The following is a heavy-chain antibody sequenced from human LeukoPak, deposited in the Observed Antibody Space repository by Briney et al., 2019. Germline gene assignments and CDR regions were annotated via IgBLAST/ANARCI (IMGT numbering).Heavy chain of an antibody. J-gene: IGHJ4*02. CDR2: IDSDGDE. CDR1: GFSLSSSGMW. D-gene: IGHD4-17*01. Sequence: SGPALVRPTQTLTLTCTFSGFSLSSSGMWVSWIRQSPGKALEGLARIDSDGDEHFSTSLRSRLTISKDTSKNQVLLTMTNMDPVDTGTYCCARQGRSGTTGIDYWGQGTLVTV. CDR3: ARQGRSGTTGIDY. V-gene: IGHV2-70*11.